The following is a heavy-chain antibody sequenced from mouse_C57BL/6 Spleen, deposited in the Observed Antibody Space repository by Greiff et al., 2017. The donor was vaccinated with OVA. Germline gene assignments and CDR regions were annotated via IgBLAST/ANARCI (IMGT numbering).Heavy chain of an antibody. D-gene: IGHD1-1*01. V-gene: IGHV5-16*01. Sequence: EVMLVESEGGLVQPGSSMKLSCTASGFTFSDYYMAWVRQVPEKGLEWVANINYDGSSTYYLDSLKSRFIISRDNAKNILYLQMSSLKSEDTATYYCARDGYYGSSWGFAYWGQGTLVTVSA. CDR2: INYDGSST. J-gene: IGHJ3*01. CDR1: GFTFSDYY. CDR3: ARDGYYGSSWGFAY.